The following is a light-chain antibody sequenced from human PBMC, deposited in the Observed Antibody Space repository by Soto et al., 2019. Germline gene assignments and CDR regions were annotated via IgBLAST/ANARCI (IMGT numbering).Light chain of an antibody. Sequence: EIVLTQSPGTLSMSPGERVTLSCRASQSVSSSYLAWYQQKPGQAPRLLIYGASSRATGIPDRFSGSGSGTDFTLTISRLEPEDFAVYYCQHYGSSPQGFGPGTKVDIK. CDR1: QSVSSSY. CDR3: QHYGSSPQG. J-gene: IGKJ3*01. V-gene: IGKV3-20*01. CDR2: GAS.